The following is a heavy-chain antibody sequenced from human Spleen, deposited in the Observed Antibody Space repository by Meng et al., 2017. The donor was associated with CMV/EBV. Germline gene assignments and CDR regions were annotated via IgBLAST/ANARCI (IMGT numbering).Heavy chain of an antibody. CDR3: ARDQGGATYYYYYGMDV. D-gene: IGHD1-26*01. V-gene: IGHV3-7*01. Sequence: GGSLRLSCAASGFTFSRYWMNWVRQAPGKGLEWVANIKQDGSEKYYVDSVKGRFTISRDNAKNSLYLQMNSLRAEDTAVYYCARDQGGATYYYYYGMDVWGQGTTVTVSS. J-gene: IGHJ6*02. CDR2: IKQDGSEK. CDR1: GFTFSRYW.